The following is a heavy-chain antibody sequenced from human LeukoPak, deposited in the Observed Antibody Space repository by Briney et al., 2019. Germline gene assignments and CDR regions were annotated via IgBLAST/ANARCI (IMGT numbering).Heavy chain of an antibody. V-gene: IGHV3-23*01. J-gene: IGHJ4*02. CDR2: ISSSGGST. CDR1: GFTFSTYA. D-gene: IGHD4-11*01. CDR3: AKGRVSDY. Sequence: GGSLRLSCAASGFTFSTYAMSWVRQAPGKGLEWVSAISSSGGSTYYADSVKGRFTISRDNSNNTLYLEMRSLRAEDTAVYYCAKGRVSDYWGQGTLVTVSS.